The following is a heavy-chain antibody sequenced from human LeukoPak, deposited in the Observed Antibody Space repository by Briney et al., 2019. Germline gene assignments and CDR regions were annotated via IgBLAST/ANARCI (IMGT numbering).Heavy chain of an antibody. J-gene: IGHJ3*02. Sequence: GGSLRLSRAASGFTFSSYGMHWVRQAPGKGLEWVTVISYDGSNEYFADSVKGRFTISRDNSKNTLYLQMSSLRAEDTAVYYCAKEEAADGDAFDIWGQGTMVTVSS. CDR1: GFTFSSYG. CDR3: AKEEAADGDAFDI. V-gene: IGHV3-30*18. CDR2: ISYDGSNE. D-gene: IGHD6-13*01.